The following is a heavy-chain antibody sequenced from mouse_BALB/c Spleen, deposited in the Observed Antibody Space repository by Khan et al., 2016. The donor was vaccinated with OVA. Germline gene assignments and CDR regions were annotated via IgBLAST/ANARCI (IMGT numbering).Heavy chain of an antibody. J-gene: IGHJ4*01. CDR1: GYTFTNYG. V-gene: IGHV9-3-1*01. D-gene: IGHD3-3*01. CDR2: INTYTGEP. Sequence: QIQLVQSGPELKKPGETVKISCKASGYTFTNYGVNWVKQAPGKGLKWLGWINTYTGEPTFADDFKGRFPFSLEASASTAYLQINNLKNEDTATYFCARGGRRAMDYWGQGTSVTVSS. CDR3: ARGGRRAMDY.